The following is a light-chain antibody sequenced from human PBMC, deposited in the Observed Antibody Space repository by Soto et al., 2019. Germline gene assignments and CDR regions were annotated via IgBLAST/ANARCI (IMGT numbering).Light chain of an antibody. J-gene: IGLJ2*01. CDR1: SSDVGGYNY. CDR3: CSYAGSSIFVV. Sequence: QSVLTQPRSVSGSPGQSVTISCTGTSSDVGGYNYVSWYQQHPGKAPKLMIYDVGKRPSGVPDRFSGSKSDNTASLTISGLQAEDEADYYCCSYAGSSIFVVFGGGTKLTVL. CDR2: DVG. V-gene: IGLV2-11*01.